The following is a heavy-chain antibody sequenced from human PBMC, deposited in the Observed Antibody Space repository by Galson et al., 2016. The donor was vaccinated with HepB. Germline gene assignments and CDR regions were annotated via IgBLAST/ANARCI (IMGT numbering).Heavy chain of an antibody. Sequence: QSGAEVKKPGESLRISCKASGYTFTNHWINWVRQMPGKGLEWMGRIDPTDSYTNYSPSFQGHVTLSADKSISTAYLQWSSLESSATAMYFCATSRPLAAAGGWGQGTLVTVSS. CDR2: IDPTDSYT. V-gene: IGHV5-10-1*01. D-gene: IGHD6-13*01. J-gene: IGHJ4*02. CDR3: ATSRPLAAAGG. CDR1: GYTFTNHW.